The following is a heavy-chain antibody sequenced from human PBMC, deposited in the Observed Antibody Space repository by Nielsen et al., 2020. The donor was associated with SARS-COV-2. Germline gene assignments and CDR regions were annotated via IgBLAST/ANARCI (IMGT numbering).Heavy chain of an antibody. V-gene: IGHV3-23*01. CDR2: IRPDDGKT. D-gene: IGHD2-2*01. Sequence: GESLKISCAASGFTFSTFVMTWVRQAPGKGLEWVSGIRPDDGKTFYADYVKGRFTISRDNSKSMLYLQMNSLRAEDTAVYYCAKAGGVLVTAAKRYFDYWGQGTLVTVSS. CDR3: AKAGGVLVTAAKRYFDY. CDR1: GFTFSTFV. J-gene: IGHJ4*01.